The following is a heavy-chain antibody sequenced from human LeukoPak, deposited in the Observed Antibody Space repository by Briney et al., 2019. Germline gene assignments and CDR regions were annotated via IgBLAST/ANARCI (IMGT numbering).Heavy chain of an antibody. V-gene: IGHV4-34*01. CDR2: INHSGST. CDR1: GGSFSGYY. CDR3: ARGGYDYGDYVGYNWFDP. Sequence: SKALSLTCAVYGGSFSGYYWSWIRQPPGKGLEWIGEINHSGSTNYNPSLKSRVTISVDTSKNQFSLKLSSVTAADTAVYYCARGGYDYGDYVGYNWFDPWGQGTLVTVSS. D-gene: IGHD4-17*01. J-gene: IGHJ5*02.